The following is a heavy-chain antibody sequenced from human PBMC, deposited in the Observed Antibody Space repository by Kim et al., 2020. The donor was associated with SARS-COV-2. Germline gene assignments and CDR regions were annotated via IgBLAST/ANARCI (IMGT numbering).Heavy chain of an antibody. CDR3: ARGFSHYGPDYYFDS. D-gene: IGHD3-10*01. J-gene: IGHJ4*02. Sequence: GGSLRLSCAASGFSVSSYSMDWVRQAPGQGLEWIAYISSSSRAIYYADSVKGRFTISRDNAQKSLYLQMNSLRAEDTALYYCARGFSHYGPDYYFDSWGQGTLVTVSS. CDR1: GFSVSSYS. V-gene: IGHV3-21*05. CDR2: ISSSSRAI.